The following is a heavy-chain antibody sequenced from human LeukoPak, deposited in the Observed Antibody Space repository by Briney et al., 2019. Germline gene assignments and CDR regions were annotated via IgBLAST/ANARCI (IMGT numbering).Heavy chain of an antibody. D-gene: IGHD5-12*01. Sequence: PSETLSLSCTISGASISSYDWSWIRQPAGKALEWIGRMFTSGSINYNPSLKSRVTMSIDTSKNQLSLKVSSVTAADTAVYYCARWGFSGYDSDAFDIWGQGTMVTVSS. V-gene: IGHV4-4*07. J-gene: IGHJ3*02. CDR3: ARWGFSGYDSDAFDI. CDR1: GASISSYD. CDR2: MFTSGSI.